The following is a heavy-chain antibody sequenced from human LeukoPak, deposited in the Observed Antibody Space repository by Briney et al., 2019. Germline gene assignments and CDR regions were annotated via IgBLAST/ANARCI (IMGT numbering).Heavy chain of an antibody. Sequence: GGSLRLSCAASGFTFSSYAMSWVRQAPGEGLEWVSAISGSGGSTYYADSVKGRFTISRDNSKNTLYLQMNSLRAEDTAVYYCAKARYSDYYGMDVWGQGTTVTVSS. J-gene: IGHJ6*02. CDR1: GFTFSSYA. CDR2: ISGSGGST. D-gene: IGHD1-1*01. V-gene: IGHV3-23*01. CDR3: AKARYSDYYGMDV.